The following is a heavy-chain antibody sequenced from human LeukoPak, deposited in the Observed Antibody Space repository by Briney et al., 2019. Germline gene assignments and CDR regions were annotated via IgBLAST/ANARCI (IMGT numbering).Heavy chain of an antibody. CDR3: GRGGSFPGF. CDR2: IKQDGSEK. V-gene: IGHV3-7*01. J-gene: IGHJ4*02. Sequence: PGGSLRPSCAASGFTFSNYWMTWVRQAPGKGLGWVANIKQDGSEKNYVDSVKGRFTISRDDATNLLYLHMNSLRVEDTAVYYCGRGGSFPGFWGQGTQVSVSS. CDR1: GFTFSNYW. D-gene: IGHD3-10*01.